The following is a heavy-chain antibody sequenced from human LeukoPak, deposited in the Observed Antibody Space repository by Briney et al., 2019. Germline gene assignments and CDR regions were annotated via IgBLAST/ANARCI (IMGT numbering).Heavy chain of an antibody. Sequence: SETLSLTCTVSGGSISSYYWSWIRQPPGKGLEWNGYIYYSGSTNYNPSLKSRVTISVDTSKNQFSLKLSSVTAADTAVYYCARLVWWPAAMDGWYFDLWGRGTLVTVSS. J-gene: IGHJ2*01. D-gene: IGHD2-2*01. CDR3: ARLVWWPAAMDGWYFDL. CDR1: GGSISSYY. CDR2: IYYSGST. V-gene: IGHV4-59*01.